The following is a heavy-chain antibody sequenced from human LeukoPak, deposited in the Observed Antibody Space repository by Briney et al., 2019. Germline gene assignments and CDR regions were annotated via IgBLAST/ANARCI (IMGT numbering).Heavy chain of an antibody. J-gene: IGHJ5*02. CDR2: ISTSSNAI. CDR3: AKDLYSSSLGS. Sequence: GGSLRLSCAASGFTFSSYSMNWVRQAPGKGLEWVSYISTSSNAIYYADSVEGRFTISRDDAKNSLYLQMNSLRAEDTAVYYCAKDLYSSSLGSWGQGTLVTVSS. D-gene: IGHD6-6*01. CDR1: GFTFSSYS. V-gene: IGHV3-48*01.